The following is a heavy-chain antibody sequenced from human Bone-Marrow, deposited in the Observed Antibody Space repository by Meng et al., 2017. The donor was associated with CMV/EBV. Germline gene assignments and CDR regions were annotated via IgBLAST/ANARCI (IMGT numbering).Heavy chain of an antibody. V-gene: IGHV3-7*03. CDR3: ARDWGTGTNCGGDFLSY. Sequence: GESLKISCTASGFTFSDYWMTWVRQTPGKGLEYVASIKYDGSENYYVHSVNGRFTISRDNAKNSLYLQMTSLRAEDTAIYYCARDWGTGTNCGGDFLSYWGQGTLVTVSS. J-gene: IGHJ4*02. CDR1: GFTFSDYW. CDR2: IKYDGSEN. D-gene: IGHD2-21*01.